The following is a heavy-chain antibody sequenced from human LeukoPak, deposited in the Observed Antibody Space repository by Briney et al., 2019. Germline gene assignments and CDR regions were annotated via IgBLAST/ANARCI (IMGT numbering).Heavy chain of an antibody. CDR3: ARDRGVSADGTVGWFDP. D-gene: IGHD6-13*01. Sequence: PGGSLRLSCVASGFNFNNYWMGWVRQVPGKGLEWVANIKHDGSQTTYMDSVKGRFSISRDNAKKSLYLQMNSLRAEDTAVYHCARDRGVSADGTVGWFDPWGQGALVTVSS. CDR1: GFNFNNYW. V-gene: IGHV3-7*01. CDR2: IKHDGSQT. J-gene: IGHJ5*02.